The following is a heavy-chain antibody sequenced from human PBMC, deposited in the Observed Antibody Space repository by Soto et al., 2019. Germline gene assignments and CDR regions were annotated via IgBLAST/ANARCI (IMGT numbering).Heavy chain of an antibody. CDR2: IYWDEDK. CDR3: AHVNRRKWPNLWYFDL. V-gene: IGHV2-5*02. Sequence: QITLKESGPTLVKPSQTLTLTCTFSGFSLSTTGVGVGWIRQPPAKALEWLALIYWDEDKRYSPSVKTRLTITKDTSKNQVVLTMTNMDPVDTATYYCAHVNRRKWPNLWYFDLWGRGTLVTVSS. D-gene: IGHD5-12*01. J-gene: IGHJ2*01. CDR1: GFSLSTTGVG.